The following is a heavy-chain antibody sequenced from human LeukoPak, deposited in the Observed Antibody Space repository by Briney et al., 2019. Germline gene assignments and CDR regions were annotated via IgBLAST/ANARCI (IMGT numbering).Heavy chain of an antibody. Sequence: GGSLRLSCAASGFTFSSYSMNWVRQAPGKGLEWAAAISYDGSDKYYADSVKGRFTISRDNSKKTLYLQMNSLRAEDTAVYYCAKDRVVFNRNYAYYFDYWGQGTLVTVSS. CDR2: ISYDGSDK. CDR3: AKDRVVFNRNYAYYFDY. J-gene: IGHJ4*02. V-gene: IGHV3-30*18. CDR1: GFTFSSYS. D-gene: IGHD1-7*01.